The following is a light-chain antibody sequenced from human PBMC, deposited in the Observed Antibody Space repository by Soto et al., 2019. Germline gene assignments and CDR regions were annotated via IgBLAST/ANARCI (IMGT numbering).Light chain of an antibody. J-gene: IGKJ4*01. Sequence: DIQMTQSPSTLSASVRDRVTITCRASQSVSGWLAWYRQKPGKAPELLIYSASTLETGVPSRFSGSGSGTEFTLTVSSLQPDDFATYYCQQYETYPLTFGGRTKIDI. CDR1: QSVSGW. CDR3: QQYETYPLT. V-gene: IGKV1-5*03. CDR2: SAS.